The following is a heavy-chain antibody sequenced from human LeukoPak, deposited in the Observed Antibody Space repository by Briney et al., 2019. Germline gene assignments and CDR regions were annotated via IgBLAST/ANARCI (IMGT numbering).Heavy chain of an antibody. Sequence: GGSLRLSCAASGFTFDDYAMHWVRQAPGKGLEWVSGISWNSGSIGYADSVKGRFTISRDNAKNSLYLQMNSLRAEDTALYYCAKEKRAAAAFDYWGQGTLVTVSS. CDR1: GFTFDDYA. V-gene: IGHV3-9*01. CDR2: ISWNSGSI. D-gene: IGHD6-13*01. CDR3: AKEKRAAAAFDY. J-gene: IGHJ4*02.